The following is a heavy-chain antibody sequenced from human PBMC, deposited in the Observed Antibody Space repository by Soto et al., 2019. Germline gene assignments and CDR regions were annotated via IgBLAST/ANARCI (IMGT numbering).Heavy chain of an antibody. Sequence: ASVKVSCKACGNSFTFYDINWVRQATGHGLEWMGWINPNSGNIGYAQKFQGRVTMTRDTAIRTAYMEVSRLRSDDTAVYYCARGRASGSYYLLDYWGQGTLVTVSS. D-gene: IGHD3-10*01. CDR1: GNSFTFYD. V-gene: IGHV1-8*01. J-gene: IGHJ4*02. CDR2: INPNSGNI. CDR3: ARGRASGSYYLLDY.